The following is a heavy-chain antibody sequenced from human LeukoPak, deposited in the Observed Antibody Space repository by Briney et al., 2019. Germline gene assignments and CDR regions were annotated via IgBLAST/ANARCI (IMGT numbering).Heavy chain of an antibody. Sequence: ASVKVSCKASGYTFTGYYMHWVRQAPGQGLEWMGWINPNSGGTNYAQKFQGRVTMTRDTSINTAYMELSRLRSDDTAGYYCARVGRSVEVPAATGAYFDYWGQGPLVTVSS. J-gene: IGHJ4*02. CDR3: ARVGRSVEVPAATGAYFDY. CDR2: INPNSGGT. V-gene: IGHV1-2*02. CDR1: GYTFTGYY. D-gene: IGHD2-2*01.